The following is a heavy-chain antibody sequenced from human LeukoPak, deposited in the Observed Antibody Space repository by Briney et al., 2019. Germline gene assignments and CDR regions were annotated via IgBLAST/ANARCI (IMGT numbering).Heavy chain of an antibody. CDR1: GFTFSSYA. CDR3: AKSLDYYYYYGMDV. V-gene: IGHV3-23*01. J-gene: IGHJ6*02. Sequence: GGSLRLSCAASGFTFSSYAMSWVRQAPGKGLEWVSAISGSGGSTYYADSVKGRFTISRDNSKNTLYLQMNSLRAEDTAVYYCAKSLDYYYYYGMDVWGQGTTVTVSS. CDR2: ISGSGGST.